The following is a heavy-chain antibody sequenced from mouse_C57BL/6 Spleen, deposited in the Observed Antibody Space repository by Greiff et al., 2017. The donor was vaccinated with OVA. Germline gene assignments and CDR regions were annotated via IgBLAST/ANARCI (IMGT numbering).Heavy chain of an antibody. CDR2: IWTGGGT. D-gene: IGHD1-1*01. J-gene: IGHJ2*01. V-gene: IGHV2-9-1*01. CDR3: ARTGYYYGSYYFDY. Sequence: VHLVESGPGLVAPSQSLSITCTVSGFSLTSYAISWVRPPPGKGLEWLGVIWTGGGTNYNSALKSRLSISKDNSKSQVFLKMNSLQTDDTARYYCARTGYYYGSYYFDYWGQGTTLTVSS. CDR1: GFSLTSYA.